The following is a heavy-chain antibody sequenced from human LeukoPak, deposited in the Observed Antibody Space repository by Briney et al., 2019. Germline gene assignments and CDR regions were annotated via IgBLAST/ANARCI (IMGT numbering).Heavy chain of an antibody. CDR2: ISYDGSNK. V-gene: IGHV3-30*04. CDR3: ARGSSRWLQSIQRTDY. D-gene: IGHD5-24*01. CDR1: GFTFSSYA. J-gene: IGHJ4*02. Sequence: GGSLRLSCAASGFTFSSYAMHWVRQAPGKGLEWAAVISYDGSNKHYADSVKGRFTISRDNSKNTLYLEMNSLRTEDTAVYYCARGSSRWLQSIQRTDYWGQGTLVTVS.